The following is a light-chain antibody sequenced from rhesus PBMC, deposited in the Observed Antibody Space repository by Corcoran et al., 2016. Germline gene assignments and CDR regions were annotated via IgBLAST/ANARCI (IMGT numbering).Light chain of an antibody. CDR1: SSDIGGYNY. CDR3: CSYAGSNTYI. Sequence: QAALTQPPSVSGSPGQSVTISCTGTSSDIGGYNYVSWYQQHPGKAPKLMIYDVSKRPSGVSDRFSGSKSGNTASLTISGLQAGDEADYYCCSYAGSNTYIFGAGTRLTVL. CDR2: DVS. V-gene: IGLV2-23*01. J-gene: IGLJ1*01.